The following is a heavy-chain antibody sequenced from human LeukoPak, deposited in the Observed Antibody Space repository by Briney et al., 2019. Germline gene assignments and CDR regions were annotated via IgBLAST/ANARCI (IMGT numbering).Heavy chain of an antibody. Sequence: ASVKVSCKAPGDTFTSYGISWGRQAPRQGLEWMGWISAYNGNTNYTQKLQGRVTMTTDTSTSTAYMELRSLRSDDTAVYYCARERGGLGFLEWLQQHNYYYYYMDVWGKGTTVTVSS. CDR2: ISAYNGNT. J-gene: IGHJ6*03. V-gene: IGHV1-18*01. D-gene: IGHD3-3*01. CDR3: ARERGGLGFLEWLQQHNYYYYYMDV. CDR1: GDTFTSYG.